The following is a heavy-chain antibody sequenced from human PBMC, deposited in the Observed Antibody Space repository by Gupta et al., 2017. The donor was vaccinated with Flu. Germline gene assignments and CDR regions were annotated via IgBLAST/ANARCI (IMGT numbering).Heavy chain of an antibody. CDR1: GFSISGYT. CDR3: ARHKPSRDSYYYGLDV. Sequence: VQLAESGGGLVKPGGSLKISCSASGFSISGYTMNWVRLAPGKGLEWVASITTGSDNIYYADSMRGRFTISRDSAKNSLSLQMSSLRAEDTAIYYCARHKPSRDSYYYGLDVWGQGTTVTVSS. J-gene: IGHJ6*02. D-gene: IGHD2-2*01. V-gene: IGHV3-21*06. CDR2: ITTGSDNI.